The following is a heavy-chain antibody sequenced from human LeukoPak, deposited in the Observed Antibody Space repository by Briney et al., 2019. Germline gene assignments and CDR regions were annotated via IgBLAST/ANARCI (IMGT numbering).Heavy chain of an antibody. V-gene: IGHV1-18*01. CDR1: GYTFTSYG. J-gene: IGHJ4*02. D-gene: IGHD3-22*01. Sequence: ASVKVSCKASGYTFTSYGISWVRQAPGQGLEWMGWISAYNGNTNYAQKLQGRVTMTTDTSTSTAYMELRSLRSDDTAVYYCARERDSCGYYSVGYWGQGTLVTVSS. CDR2: ISAYNGNT. CDR3: ARERDSCGYYSVGY.